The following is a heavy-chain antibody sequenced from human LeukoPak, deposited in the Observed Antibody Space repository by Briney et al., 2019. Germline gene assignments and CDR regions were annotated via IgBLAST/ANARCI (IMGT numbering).Heavy chain of an antibody. CDR3: ASNTYGSGSLSPALDV. CDR1: GGSFSGYY. V-gene: IGHV4-34*01. Sequence: SSETLSLTCAVYGGSFSGYYWSWIRQPPGKGLEWIGEINHSGSTNYNPSLKSRVTISVDTSKNQFSLKLSSVTAADTAVYYCASNTYGSGSLSPALDVWGQGTTVTVSS. CDR2: INHSGST. J-gene: IGHJ6*02. D-gene: IGHD3-10*01.